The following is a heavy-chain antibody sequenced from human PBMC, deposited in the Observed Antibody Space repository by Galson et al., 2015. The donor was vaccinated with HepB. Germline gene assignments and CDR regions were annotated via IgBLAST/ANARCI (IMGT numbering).Heavy chain of an antibody. Sequence: SLRLSCAASGFTFSSAWMSWVRQAPGKGLEWVGRIKSKTDGGTTDYAAPVKGRFTISRDDSKNTLYLQMNSLKTEDTAVYYCTPAGAYYYDSSGYSRYWGQGTLVTVSS. V-gene: IGHV3-15*01. D-gene: IGHD3-22*01. CDR3: TPAGAYYYDSSGYSRY. CDR2: IKSKTDGGTT. J-gene: IGHJ4*02. CDR1: GFTFSSAW.